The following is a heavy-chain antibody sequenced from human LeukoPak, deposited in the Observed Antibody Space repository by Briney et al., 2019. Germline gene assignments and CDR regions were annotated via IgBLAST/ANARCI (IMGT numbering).Heavy chain of an antibody. CDR2: IYPGYSDT. CDR3: ARQTVGGTAFGI. J-gene: IGHJ3*02. CDR1: GXRFTIYW. V-gene: IGHV5-51*01. Sequence: GESLKISCKGSGXRFTIYWIGWVRQMPGKGLEWMGIIYPGYSDTRYSPSFQGQVTISADKSISTAFPQWSSLKASDTAMYYCARQTVGGTAFGIWGQGTMVTVSS. D-gene: IGHD1-26*01.